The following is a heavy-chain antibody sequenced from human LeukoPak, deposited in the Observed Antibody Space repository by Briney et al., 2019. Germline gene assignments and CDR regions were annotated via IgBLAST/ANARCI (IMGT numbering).Heavy chain of an antibody. D-gene: IGHD3-10*01. CDR1: GGSISSSNYY. CDR3: ARVNRREERLWFGELLVDY. V-gene: IGHV4-61*02. CDR2: IYTSGST. J-gene: IGHJ4*02. Sequence: SETLSLTCTVSGGSISSSNYYWGWIRQPPGKGLEWIGRIYTSGSTNYNPSLKSRVTISVDTSKNQFSLKLSSVTAADTAVYYCARVNRREERLWFGELLVDYWGQGTLVTVSS.